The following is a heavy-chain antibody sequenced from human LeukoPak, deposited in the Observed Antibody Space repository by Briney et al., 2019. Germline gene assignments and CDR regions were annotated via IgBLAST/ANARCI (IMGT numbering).Heavy chain of an antibody. CDR1: GFTFSGSA. Sequence: GGSLRLSCAASGFTFSGSAIHWVRQSSGKGLEWVGQIDKKDKGYATATAYAASVKGRFTISRDDSINTAYLQMKSLKTEDTALYYCTRDSGTYNWFDPWGQGTPVTVSS. V-gene: IGHV3-73*01. CDR2: IDKKDKGYATAT. CDR3: TRDSGTYNWFDP. D-gene: IGHD1-26*01. J-gene: IGHJ5*02.